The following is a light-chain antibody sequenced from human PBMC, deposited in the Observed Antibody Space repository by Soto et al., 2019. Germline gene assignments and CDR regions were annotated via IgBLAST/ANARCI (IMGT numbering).Light chain of an antibody. J-gene: IGKJ1*01. CDR1: QSISSW. CDR2: SAS. Sequence: DMHMSQSPAILSASAGDRATITFRASQSISSWLAWYQQRQGQAPQLLIYSASSLESGVPSRFSGSGSGTEFTLTIRRLQPDDFATYHCQQYNSWTFGQGTKVDIK. V-gene: IGKV1-5*01. CDR3: QQYNSWT.